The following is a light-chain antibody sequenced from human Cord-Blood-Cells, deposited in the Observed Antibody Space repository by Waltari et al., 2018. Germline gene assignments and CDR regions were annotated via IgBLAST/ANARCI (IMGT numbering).Light chain of an antibody. CDR3: QQYNSYPYT. Sequence: MQMTESPYSLSASVGDRVTITGRASQCISNYLAWFQHTPWKAPKSLIYAAPSLQSGVPSKFSGSGSGTDYTLTISSLQHEDFATYYCQQYNSYPYTFGQGTKLEIK. CDR1: QCISNY. J-gene: IGKJ2*01. V-gene: IGKV1-16*02. CDR2: AAP.